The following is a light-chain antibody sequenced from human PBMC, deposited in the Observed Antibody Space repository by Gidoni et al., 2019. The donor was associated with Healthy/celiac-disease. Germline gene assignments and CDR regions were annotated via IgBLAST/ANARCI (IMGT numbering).Light chain of an antibody. CDR2: GAYGAS. J-gene: IGKJ4*01. Sequence: EIVWTQSPGNLSLSPGERATLSCRASQSVINGYLAWYQQEPGQAPRLLVYGAYGASTRATGIPDRFSGSGSRTDFSLTIRRLEPEDSAVYYCQQYGSLVTFGGGTKVEIK. V-gene: IGKV3-20*01. CDR1: QSVINGY. CDR3: QQYGSLVT.